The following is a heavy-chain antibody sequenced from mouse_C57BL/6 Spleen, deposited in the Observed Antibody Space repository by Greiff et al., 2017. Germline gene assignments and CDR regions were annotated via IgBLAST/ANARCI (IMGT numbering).Heavy chain of an antibody. CDR2: IDPETGGT. CDR1: GYTFTDYE. D-gene: IGHD2-3*01. CDR3: TRLGDGYYFDY. J-gene: IGHJ2*01. Sequence: QVQLQQSGAELVRPGASVTLSCKASGYTFTDYEMHWVKQTPVHGLEWIGAIDPETGGTAYNQKFKGKAILTADKSSSTAYMELRSLTSEDSAVYYCTRLGDGYYFDYWGQGTTLTVSS. V-gene: IGHV1-15*01.